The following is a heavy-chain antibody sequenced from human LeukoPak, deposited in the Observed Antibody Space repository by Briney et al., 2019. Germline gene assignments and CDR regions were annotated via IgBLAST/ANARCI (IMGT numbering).Heavy chain of an antibody. V-gene: IGHV3-7*03. CDR2: IKQDGSEK. CDR3: ARSPHGTNWFDP. CDR1: GFTFSSYW. D-gene: IGHD1/OR15-1a*01. J-gene: IGHJ5*02. Sequence: PGGSLRLSCAASGFTFSSYWMSWVRQAPGKGLEWVASIKQDGSEKYYVDSVKGRFTISRDNAKNSLFLQMNSLRAEDAAVYYCARSPHGTNWFDPWGQGTLVTVSS.